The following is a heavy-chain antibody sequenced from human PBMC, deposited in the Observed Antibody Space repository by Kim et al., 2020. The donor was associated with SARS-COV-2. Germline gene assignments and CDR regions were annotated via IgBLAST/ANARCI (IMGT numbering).Heavy chain of an antibody. D-gene: IGHD6-13*01. V-gene: IGHV3-21*01. CDR3: ARVSLGHRSSWYYLDS. Sequence: GGSLRLSCAASGFTFSRHSMNWVRQAPGKGLEWISSISGSGTYIFNADSLKGRFTISRDNAKNSLFLQMNSLKVEDTAIYYCARVSLGHRSSWYYLDSWGQGTLVTVSS. J-gene: IGHJ4*02. CDR1: GFTFSRHS. CDR2: ISGSGTYI.